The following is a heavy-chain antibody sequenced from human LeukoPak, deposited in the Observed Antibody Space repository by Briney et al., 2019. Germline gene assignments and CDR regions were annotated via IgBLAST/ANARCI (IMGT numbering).Heavy chain of an antibody. Sequence: ASVKVSCKVSGYTLTELTMHWVRQAPGKGLEWMGGFDPEDGETIYAQKFQGRVTITADKSTSTAYMELSSLRSEDTAVYYCASCWYYDSSGILDLDYWGQGTLVTVSS. D-gene: IGHD3-22*01. V-gene: IGHV1-24*01. CDR2: FDPEDGET. CDR3: ASCWYYDSSGILDLDY. CDR1: GYTLTELT. J-gene: IGHJ4*02.